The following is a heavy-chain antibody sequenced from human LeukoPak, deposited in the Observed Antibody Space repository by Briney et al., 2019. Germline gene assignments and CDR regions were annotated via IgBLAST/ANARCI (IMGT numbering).Heavy chain of an antibody. CDR3: ARGRMAGTPNWFDP. CDR2: ISAYNGNT. V-gene: IGHV1-18*01. Sequence: ASVKVSCKASGGTFSSYAISWVRQAPGQGLEWMGWISAYNGNTNYAQKLQGRVTMTTDTSTSTAYMELRSLRSDDTAVYYCARGRMAGTPNWFDPWGQGTLVTVSS. J-gene: IGHJ5*02. CDR1: GGTFSSYA. D-gene: IGHD6-19*01.